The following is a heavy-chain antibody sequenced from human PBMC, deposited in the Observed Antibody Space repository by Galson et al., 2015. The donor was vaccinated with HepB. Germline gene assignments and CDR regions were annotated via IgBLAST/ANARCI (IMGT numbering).Heavy chain of an antibody. CDR3: ARGRGELRLYYFDC. D-gene: IGHD3-10*01. V-gene: IGHV1-3*01. Sequence: SVKVSCKASGYIFTSYVMHWVRQAPGQRPEWMGRIDAGNGDTKYSQRFQGRVTISSGTSASTAYMEMRSLRSEDTAVDYCARGRGELRLYYFDCWGQGTLLAVSS. J-gene: IGHJ4*02. CDR2: IDAGNGDT. CDR1: GYIFTSYV.